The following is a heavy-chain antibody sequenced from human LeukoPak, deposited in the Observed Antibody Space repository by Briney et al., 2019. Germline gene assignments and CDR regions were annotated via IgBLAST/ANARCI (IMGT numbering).Heavy chain of an antibody. CDR2: MNPNSGNT. V-gene: IGHV1-8*01. Sequence: ASVKVSCKASGYAFTSYDINWVRQATGQGLEWMGWMNPNSGNTGYAQKFQGRVTMTRNTSISTAYMELSSLRSEDTAVYYCARIGSGSYYTYFDYWGQGTLVTVSS. J-gene: IGHJ4*02. CDR3: ARIGSGSYYTYFDY. CDR1: GYAFTSYD. D-gene: IGHD3-10*01.